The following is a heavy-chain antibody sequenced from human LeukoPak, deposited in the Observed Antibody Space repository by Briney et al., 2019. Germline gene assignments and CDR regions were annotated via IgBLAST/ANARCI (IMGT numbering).Heavy chain of an antibody. CDR3: AKFDGSYDY. D-gene: IGHD1-26*01. J-gene: IGHJ4*02. V-gene: IGHV3-30*04. CDR2: ISYDGSNE. Sequence: GGSLRLSCAASGFTFSSYVMHWVRQAPGKGLEWVAIISYDGSNEYYADSVKGRFTISRDDSKNTLYLQMNSLRAADTAVYYCAKFDGSYDYWGQGTLVTVSS. CDR1: GFTFSSYV.